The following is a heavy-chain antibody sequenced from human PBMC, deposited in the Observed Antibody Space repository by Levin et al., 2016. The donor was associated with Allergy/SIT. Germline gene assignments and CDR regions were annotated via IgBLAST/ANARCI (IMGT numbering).Heavy chain of an antibody. V-gene: IGHV3-21*01. Sequence: VRQMPGKGLEWVSSISSSSSYIYYADSVKGRFTISRDNAKNSLYLQMNSLRAEDTAVYYCARSPSYAFDIWGQGTTVTVSS. CDR2: ISSSSSYI. CDR3: ARSPSYAFDI. J-gene: IGHJ3*02.